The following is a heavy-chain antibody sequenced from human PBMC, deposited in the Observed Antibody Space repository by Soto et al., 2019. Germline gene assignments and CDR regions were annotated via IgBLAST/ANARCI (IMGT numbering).Heavy chain of an antibody. CDR3: ARDVLVGYSSGWHSYRNSVGGMDV. CDR1: GAPFATFP. D-gene: IGHD6-19*01. CDR2: LILTFTTGIIPIFGTP. V-gene: IGHV1-69*01. J-gene: IGHJ6*02. Sequence: QVQLVQSGAEVKKLGSRVKAPCKVLGAPFATFPSNGCRQAPGQGLGGLGGLILTFTTGIIPIFGTPTYAQNFQGRVTITADESTSTAYMELSSLRSDDTAVYYCARDVLVGYSSGWHSYRNSVGGMDVWGQGTTVTVSS.